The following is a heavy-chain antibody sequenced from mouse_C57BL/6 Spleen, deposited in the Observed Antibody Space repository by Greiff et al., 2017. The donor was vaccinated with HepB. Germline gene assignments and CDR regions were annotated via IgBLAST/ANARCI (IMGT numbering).Heavy chain of an antibody. CDR2: IDPSDSET. CDR1: GYTFTSYW. CDR3: ARGNYSNSAWFAY. Sequence: QVQLKQSGAELVRPGSSVKLSCKASGYTFTSYWMHWVKQRPIQGLEWIGNIDPSDSETHYNQKFKDKATLTVDKSSSTAYMQLSSLTSEDSAVYYCARGNYSNSAWFAYWGQGTLVTVSA. V-gene: IGHV1-52*01. J-gene: IGHJ3*01. D-gene: IGHD2-5*01.